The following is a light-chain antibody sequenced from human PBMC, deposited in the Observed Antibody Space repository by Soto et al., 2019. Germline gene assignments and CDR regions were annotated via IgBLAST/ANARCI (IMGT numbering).Light chain of an antibody. Sequence: EILLTQSPGALSLSPGERATLSCRASQSVFSSDLAWYQQKPGQAPRLLIYGASSRATGIPDRFSGSESGTDFTLTISRLEPEDFAVYFRQQYGSSPFFGGGTKVEIK. CDR2: GAS. V-gene: IGKV3-20*01. CDR3: QQYGSSPF. J-gene: IGKJ4*01. CDR1: QSVFSSD.